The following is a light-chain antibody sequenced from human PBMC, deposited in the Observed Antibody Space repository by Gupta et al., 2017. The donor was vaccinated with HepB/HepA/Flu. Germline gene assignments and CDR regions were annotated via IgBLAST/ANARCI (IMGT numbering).Light chain of an antibody. J-gene: IGLJ3*02. V-gene: IGLV6-57*03. CDR3: QSYDSTKWV. CDR2: EDN. Sequence: NFMLTQPHSVSESPGKTVTISCTRSSGSIASNYVQWYQQRPGSAPTTVIYEDNQRPSGVPDRFSGSIDSSSNSASLTISGLKTEDKADYYCQSYDSTKWVFGGGTKLTVL. CDR1: SGSIASNY.